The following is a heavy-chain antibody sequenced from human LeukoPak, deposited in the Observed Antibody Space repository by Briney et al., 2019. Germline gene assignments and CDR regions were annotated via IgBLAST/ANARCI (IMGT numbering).Heavy chain of an antibody. Sequence: SETLSLTCTVSGGSISGFYWNWIRQSPGKGLEWIGHLYDSGAATYNPSLKSRVTTSVDTSKNQFSLMLSSVTAADTAVYFCARQNSYGTYYGLDVWGQGTTVTVSS. D-gene: IGHD5-18*01. CDR2: LYDSGAA. CDR3: ARQNSYGTYYGLDV. J-gene: IGHJ6*02. CDR1: GGSISGFY. V-gene: IGHV4-59*08.